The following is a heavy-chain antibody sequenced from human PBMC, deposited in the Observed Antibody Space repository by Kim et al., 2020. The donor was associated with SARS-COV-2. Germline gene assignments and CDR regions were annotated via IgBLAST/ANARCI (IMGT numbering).Heavy chain of an antibody. CDR1: GYRFTSYW. D-gene: IGHD2-2*01. J-gene: IGHJ4*02. V-gene: IGHV5-51*01. CDR3: ARHGCSSTSCYDGGDDY. CDR2: IYPGDSDT. Sequence: GESLKISCKGSGYRFTSYWIGWVRQMPGKGLEWMGIIYPGDSDTRYIPSFQGQVTISADKSISTAYLQWSSLKASDTAMYYCARHGCSSTSCYDGGDDYWGQGTLVTVSS.